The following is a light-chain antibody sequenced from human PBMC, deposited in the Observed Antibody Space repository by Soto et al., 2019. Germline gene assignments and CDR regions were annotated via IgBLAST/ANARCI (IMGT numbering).Light chain of an antibody. CDR3: RQYGSSPIT. CDR1: QTVTNRY. CDR2: GAS. Sequence: EIVLTQSPGTLSLSPGERATLSCRASQTVTNRYLGWYQQKPGQAPRLLFFGASSRGTGIPDRFSGSGSGTDFTLTISRLEPEDFAVYYCRQYGSSPITFGQGTRLEIK. J-gene: IGKJ5*01. V-gene: IGKV3-20*01.